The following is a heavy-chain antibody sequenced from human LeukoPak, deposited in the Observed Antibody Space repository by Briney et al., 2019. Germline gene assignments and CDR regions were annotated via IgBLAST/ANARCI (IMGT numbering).Heavy chain of an antibody. J-gene: IGHJ6*02. D-gene: IGHD2-2*02. CDR1: GFTFDDYA. Sequence: GGSLRLSCAASGFTFDDYAMHWVRQAPGKGLEWVSLISGDGGSTYYADSVKGRFTISRDNSKNSLYLQMNSLRTEDTALYYCAKALDCSSTSCYIPYYYYGMDVWGQGTTVTVSS. CDR3: AKALDCSSTSCYIPYYYYGMDV. V-gene: IGHV3-43*02. CDR2: ISGDGGST.